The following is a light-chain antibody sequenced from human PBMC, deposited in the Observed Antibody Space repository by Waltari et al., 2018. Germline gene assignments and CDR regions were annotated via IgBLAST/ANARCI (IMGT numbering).Light chain of an antibody. CDR3: QQYNNWPYT. Sequence: EIVMTQSPATLPVSPGERATLSCRASQSVGTSLAWYQQGPGQAPRFLIYGASTRGTGIPARCSGSGSGTDFTLSISSLQSEDSAVYYCQQYNNWPYTFGQGTKLEIK. J-gene: IGKJ2*01. CDR1: QSVGTS. V-gene: IGKV3-15*01. CDR2: GAS.